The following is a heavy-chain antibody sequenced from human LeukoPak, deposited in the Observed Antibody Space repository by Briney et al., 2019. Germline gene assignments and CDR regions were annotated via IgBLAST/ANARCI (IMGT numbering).Heavy chain of an antibody. D-gene: IGHD5-24*01. J-gene: IGHJ4*02. CDR3: ARASGRDGFNTPFEY. Sequence: GGSLRLSCAASGFTFSRYEIHWVRQAPGRGLEWLFYISSSGETIYFADSMKGRFTISRDNANNSLSIQMNSLRVEDTAIYYCARASGRDGFNTPFEYWGQGTLVTVSS. CDR1: GFTFSRYE. CDR2: ISSSGETI. V-gene: IGHV3-48*03.